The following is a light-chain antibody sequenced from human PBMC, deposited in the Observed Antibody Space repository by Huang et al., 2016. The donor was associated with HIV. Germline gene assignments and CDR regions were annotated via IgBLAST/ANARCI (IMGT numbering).Light chain of an antibody. CDR2: DAS. CDR3: QQHADFPIT. CDR1: HDITNY. V-gene: IGKV1-33*01. Sequence: DIQMTQSPSSLSASVGDRVTITCQASHDITNYLNWYQHKPGKAPKLLIYDASNLETGVPLRFSGGGSETDFTFTISSLQAEDVATYYCQQHADFPITFGQGTRLE. J-gene: IGKJ5*01.